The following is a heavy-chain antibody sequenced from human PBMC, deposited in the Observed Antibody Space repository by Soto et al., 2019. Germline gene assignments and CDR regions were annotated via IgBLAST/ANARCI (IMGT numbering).Heavy chain of an antibody. CDR2: IYYSGST. J-gene: IGHJ3*02. CDR3: ARRTEDAFDI. Sequence: QVQLQESGPGLVKPSETLSLTCTVSGGSISSYYLSWIRQPPGKGLEWIGYIYYSGSTNYNPSLKSRVTISVDTSKNQFSLKLSSVTAANTAVYYCARRTEDAFDIWGQGTMLTVSS. V-gene: IGHV4-59*08. CDR1: GGSISSYY.